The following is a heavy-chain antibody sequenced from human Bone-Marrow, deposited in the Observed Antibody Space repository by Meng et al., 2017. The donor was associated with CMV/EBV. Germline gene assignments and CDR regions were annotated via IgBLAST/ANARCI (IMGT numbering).Heavy chain of an antibody. CDR2: ISAYNGNT. D-gene: IGHD3-3*01. CDR3: ARKPWSGYYGDFDY. J-gene: IGHJ4*02. Sequence: ASVKVSCKASGYTFTSYGISWVRQAPGQGLEWMGWISAYNGNTNYAQKLQGRVTMTTDTSTSTAYMELSRLRSDDTAVYYCARKPWSGYYGDFDYWGQGTLVTVSS. V-gene: IGHV1-18*01. CDR1: GYTFTSYG.